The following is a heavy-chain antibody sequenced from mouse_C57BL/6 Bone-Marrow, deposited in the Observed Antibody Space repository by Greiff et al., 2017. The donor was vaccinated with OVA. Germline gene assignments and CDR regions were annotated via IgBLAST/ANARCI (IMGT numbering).Heavy chain of an antibody. Sequence: VQLQQSGPELVKPGASVKMSCKASGYTFTDYNMHWVKQSHGKSLEWIGYINPNNGGTSYNQKFKGKATLTVNKSSSTAYMEIRSLTSEDSAVYYCARPYYSNYGAMDYWGQGTSVTVSS. D-gene: IGHD2-5*01. CDR3: ARPYYSNYGAMDY. V-gene: IGHV1-22*01. CDR2: INPNNGGT. CDR1: GYTFTDYN. J-gene: IGHJ4*01.